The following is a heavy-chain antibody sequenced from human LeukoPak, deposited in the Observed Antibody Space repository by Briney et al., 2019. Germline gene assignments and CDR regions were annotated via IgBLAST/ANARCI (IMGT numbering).Heavy chain of an antibody. CDR1: GFTFSSYA. J-gene: IGHJ1*01. CDR2: ISGSGGST. V-gene: IGHV3-23*01. CDR3: AKDSGAGHKPESSQH. D-gene: IGHD6-25*01. Sequence: PGGSLRLSCAASGFTFSSYAMSWVRQAPVKGLEWVSAISGSGGSTYYADSVKGRFTISRDNSKNTLYLQMNSLRAEDTAVYYCAKDSGAGHKPESSQHGGQATLATFPS.